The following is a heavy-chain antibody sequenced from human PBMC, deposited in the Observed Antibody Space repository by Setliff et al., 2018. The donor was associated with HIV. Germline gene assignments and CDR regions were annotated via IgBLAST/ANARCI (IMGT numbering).Heavy chain of an antibody. CDR3: AREGGSGDSLDY. J-gene: IGHJ4*02. CDR2: ILSDGSNE. CDR1: GFTFSSHT. D-gene: IGHD6-25*01. Sequence: LRLSCAASGFTFSSHTMHWVRQAPGKGLEWLSVILSDGSNEHYADSVNGRFTISRDNSKNTLFLEMNRLRDDDTAFYYCAREGGSGDSLDYWGQGTLVTVSS. V-gene: IGHV3-30*04.